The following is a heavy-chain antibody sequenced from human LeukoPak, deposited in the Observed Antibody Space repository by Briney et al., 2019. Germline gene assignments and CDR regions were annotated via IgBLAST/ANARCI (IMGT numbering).Heavy chain of an antibody. Sequence: SETLSLTCTVSGGSLSSSSYYWGWLRQPPGRGLEWIGSIYYSGSTYYNPSLKSRVTISVDTSKNQFSLKLSSVTAADTAVYYCARHRTGGGSYHKGDWFDPRGQGTLGTVS. CDR2: IYYSGST. J-gene: IGHJ5*02. CDR3: ARHRTGGGSYHKGDWFDP. CDR1: GGSLSSSSYY. D-gene: IGHD1-26*01. V-gene: IGHV4-39*01.